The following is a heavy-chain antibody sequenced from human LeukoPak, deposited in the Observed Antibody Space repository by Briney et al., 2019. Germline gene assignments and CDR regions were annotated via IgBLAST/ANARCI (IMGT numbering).Heavy chain of an antibody. V-gene: IGHV3-74*01. D-gene: IGHD3-16*02. Sequence: PGGSLRLSCAASGFTFSNYWMHWVRQAPGKGLVWVSRINTDGSSTSYVDSVKGRFTISRDNSKNTVYLQMNSLRAEDTAVYYCAKGGSYRSQPYFDYWGQGTLVTVSS. CDR2: INTDGSST. CDR1: GFTFSNYW. J-gene: IGHJ4*02. CDR3: AKGGSYRSQPYFDY.